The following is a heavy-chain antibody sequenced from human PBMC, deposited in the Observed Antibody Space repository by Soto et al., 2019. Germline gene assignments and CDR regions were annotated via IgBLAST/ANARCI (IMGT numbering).Heavy chain of an antibody. D-gene: IGHD2-21*01. Sequence: QVQMVQSGAEVKKPRSSVKVTCKDSGGTFSTYSMFWVRQAPGQGLEWMGRIIPMLGVRNYAQRFQDRVTITADKSTATVHMELSSLRSEDTALYHCTIGSWSGEVFDIWGQGTMVTVSS. CDR1: GGTFSTYS. V-gene: IGHV1-69*02. CDR3: TIGSWSGEVFDI. CDR2: IIPMLGVR. J-gene: IGHJ3*02.